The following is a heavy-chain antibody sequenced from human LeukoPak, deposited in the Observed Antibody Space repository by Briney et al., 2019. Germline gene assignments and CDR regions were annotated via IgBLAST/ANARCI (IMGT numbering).Heavy chain of an antibody. J-gene: IGHJ4*02. CDR3: ARDDDYSYFIRYGYFDY. D-gene: IGHD4-11*01. V-gene: IGHV1-2*02. CDR1: GYTFTGYY. Sequence: ASVKVSCKASGYTFTGYYMHWVRQAPGQGLEWMGWINPNSGGTNYAQKLQGRVTMTTDTSTSTAYMELRSLGSDDTAVYYCARDDDYSYFIRYGYFDYWGQGTLVTVSS. CDR2: INPNSGGT.